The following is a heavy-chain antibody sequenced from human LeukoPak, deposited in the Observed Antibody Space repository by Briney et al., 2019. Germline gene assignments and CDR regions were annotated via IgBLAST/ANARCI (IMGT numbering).Heavy chain of an antibody. V-gene: IGHV1-69-2*01. CDR3: VTVDNGDSWARF. CDR2: VDPQTGET. Sequence: GATVKISCKASGYIFTDYYMHWVQQAPGKGLEYMGRVDPQTGETIYAEKFQGRVTMTADTSTDTAYMELTSLRSEGTAVYFCVTVDNGDSWARFWGRGSLVTVSS. D-gene: IGHD4-17*01. CDR1: GYIFTDYY. J-gene: IGHJ4*02.